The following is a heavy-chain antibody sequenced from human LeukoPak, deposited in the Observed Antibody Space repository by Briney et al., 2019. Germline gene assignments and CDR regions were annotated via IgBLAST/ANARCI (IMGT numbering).Heavy chain of an antibody. D-gene: IGHD3-10*01. CDR2: IYSSEST. CDR1: GGSISGYY. J-gene: IGHJ3*02. CDR3: ARERGSLRGDAFDI. Sequence: SETLSLTCTVSGGSISGYYWTWIRQPAVKVLEWIGRIYSSESTNYNPSLKSRVSMSLDTSKNQFSLKLSSVTAADTAIYYCARERGSLRGDAFDIWGQGTVVTVSS. V-gene: IGHV4-4*07.